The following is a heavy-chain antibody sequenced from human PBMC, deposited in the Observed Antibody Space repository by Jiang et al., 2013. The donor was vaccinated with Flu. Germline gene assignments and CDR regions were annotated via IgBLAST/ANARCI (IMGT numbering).Heavy chain of an antibody. J-gene: IGHJ6*02. D-gene: IGHD5-24*01. V-gene: IGHV4-59*01. CDR2: IYYSGST. CDR1: GGSISSYY. CDR3: ARERILRDGYNWNYYYGMDV. Sequence: SGGSISSYYWSWIRQPPGKGLEWIGYIYYSGSTNYNPSLKSRVTISVDTSKNQFSLKLSSVTAADTAVYYCARERILRDGYNWNYYYGMDVWGQGTTVTVSS.